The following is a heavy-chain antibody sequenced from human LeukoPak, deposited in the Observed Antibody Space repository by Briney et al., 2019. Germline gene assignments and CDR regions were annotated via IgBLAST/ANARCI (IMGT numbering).Heavy chain of an antibody. Sequence: GGSLRLSCAASGFTFSSYAMSWVRQAPGKGLEWVSAISGSGGSTYYADSVKGRFTISRDNSKNTLYLQMNSLRAEDTAVYYCAKPEGSLVVVITLGSVISYWGQGTLVTVSS. J-gene: IGHJ4*02. CDR1: GFTFSSYA. CDR3: AKPEGSLVVVITLGSVISY. CDR2: ISGSGGST. V-gene: IGHV3-23*01. D-gene: IGHD3-22*01.